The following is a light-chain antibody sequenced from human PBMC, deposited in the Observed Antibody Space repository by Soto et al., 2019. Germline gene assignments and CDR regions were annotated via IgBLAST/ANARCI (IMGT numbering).Light chain of an antibody. V-gene: IGKV3-11*01. Sequence: EVVLTQSPATLSLSPGESATLSCRASQNVGHNLAWYQQTPGQAPRLLIYAASDSATGIPARFRGSGSDTDFTLTITSVEPEDFAVYYCQQRSRWPRDTFGQGTKLEIK. CDR1: QNVGHN. CDR3: QQRSRWPRDT. J-gene: IGKJ2*01. CDR2: AAS.